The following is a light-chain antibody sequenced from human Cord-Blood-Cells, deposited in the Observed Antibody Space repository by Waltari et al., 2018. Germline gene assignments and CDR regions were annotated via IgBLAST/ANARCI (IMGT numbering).Light chain of an antibody. Sequence: QSALTQPASVSGSPGQSITISCTGTSSDVGSYNLVSWYPQHPGKAPKLMIYEGSKRPSGVSHRFSGSKSGNTASLTISGLQAEDEADYYCCSYAGSRRVFGGGTKLTVL. J-gene: IGLJ3*02. CDR3: CSYAGSRRV. CDR1: SSDVGSYNL. V-gene: IGLV2-23*01. CDR2: EGS.